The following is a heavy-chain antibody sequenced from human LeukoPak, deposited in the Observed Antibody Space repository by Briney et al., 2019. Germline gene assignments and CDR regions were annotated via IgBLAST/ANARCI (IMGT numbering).Heavy chain of an antibody. V-gene: IGHV1-2*02. CDR2: INPNNGGT. D-gene: IGHD6-13*01. CDR1: GYTFTGYY. Sequence: EASVKGSCKASGYTFTGYYMHWVRQAPGQGLKWMGWINPNNGGTNYAQKFPGRVTITRDTSISTAYMELSSLRSDDTALYYCAKSPRTWQHRGPFFDYWRQGTLVTVSS. J-gene: IGHJ4*02. CDR3: AKSPRTWQHRGPFFDY.